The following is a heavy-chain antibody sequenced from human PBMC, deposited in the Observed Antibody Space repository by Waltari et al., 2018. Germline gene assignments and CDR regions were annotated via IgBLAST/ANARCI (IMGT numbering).Heavy chain of an antibody. CDR1: GGSISSGGYY. Sequence: QVQLQESGPGLVKPSQTLSLTCTVSGGSISSGGYYWSWIRQHPGKVLEWIGYIYYSGRTEYNPSLKSRVTRSVDTSKNQFSLKLSSVTAADTAVYYCARHTVVTGYGMDVWGQGTTVTVSS. D-gene: IGHD2-15*01. CDR2: IYYSGRT. CDR3: ARHTVVTGYGMDV. V-gene: IGHV4-31*03. J-gene: IGHJ6*02.